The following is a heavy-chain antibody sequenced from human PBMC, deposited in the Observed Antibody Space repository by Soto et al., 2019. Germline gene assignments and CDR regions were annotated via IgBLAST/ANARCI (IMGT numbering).Heavy chain of an antibody. CDR3: ARSDGSGSSYYFYYGMDV. D-gene: IGHD3-10*01. CDR2: IYYSGST. V-gene: IGHV4-59*08. J-gene: IGHJ6*02. Sequence: PSETLSLTCTVSGGSISSYYWSWIRQPPGKGLEWIGYIYYSGSTNYNPSLKSRVTISVDTSKNQFSPKLSSVTAADTAVYYCARSDGSGSSYYFYYGMDVWGQGTTVTVSS. CDR1: GGSISSYY.